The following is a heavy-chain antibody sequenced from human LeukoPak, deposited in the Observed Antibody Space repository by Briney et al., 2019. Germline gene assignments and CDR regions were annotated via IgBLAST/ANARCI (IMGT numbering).Heavy chain of an antibody. V-gene: IGHV3-21*01. CDR2: ISSSSSYI. Sequence: GGSLRLSCAASGFIFSSHAMNWVRQAPGKGLEWVSSISSSSSYIYYADSVKGRFTISRDNAKNSLYLQMNSLRAEDTAVYYCARGKGSDYWGQGTLVTVSS. CDR1: GFIFSSHA. CDR3: ARGKGSDY. J-gene: IGHJ4*02.